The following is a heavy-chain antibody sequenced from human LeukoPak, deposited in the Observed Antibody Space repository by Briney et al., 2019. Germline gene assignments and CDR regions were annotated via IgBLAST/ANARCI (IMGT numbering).Heavy chain of an antibody. V-gene: IGHV3-7*05. J-gene: IGHJ4*02. CDR2: INQDGSDK. CDR1: GFSFSSDW. Sequence: QTGGSLRLSCAASGFSFSSDWMNWVRQAPGKGLEWVANINQDGSDKYYVDSVKGRFTISRDNAKNSLYLQMNSLRAEDTAVYYCATGRQLDYWGQGTLVTVSS. D-gene: IGHD6-13*01. CDR3: ATGRQLDY.